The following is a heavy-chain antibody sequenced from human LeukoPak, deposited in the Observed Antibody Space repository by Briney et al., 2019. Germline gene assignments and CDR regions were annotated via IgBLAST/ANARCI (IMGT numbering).Heavy chain of an antibody. CDR1: GYTFTDYY. CDR3: ARGSPVAAAGTAYFHH. D-gene: IGHD6-13*01. CDR2: INPKSGDT. J-gene: IGHJ1*01. V-gene: IGHV1-2*04. Sequence: ASVKVSCKASGYTFTDYYMHWVRQAPGQGLEWMGWINPKSGDTKYAQVSQGWVTMTRDTSISTAYIELSRSRSDDTAMYYCARGSPVAAAGTAYFHHWGQDTLVTVSS.